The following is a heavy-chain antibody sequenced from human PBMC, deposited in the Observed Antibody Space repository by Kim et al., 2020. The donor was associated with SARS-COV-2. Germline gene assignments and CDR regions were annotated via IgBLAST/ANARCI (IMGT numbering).Heavy chain of an antibody. V-gene: IGHV4-4*02. CDR3: ARDVLSPAVAGYSWFDP. Sequence: SETLSLTCAVSGGSISSSNWWSWVRQPPGKGLEWIGEIYHSGSTNYNPSLKSRVTISVDKSKNQFSLKLSSVTAADTAVYYCARDVLSPAVAGYSWFDPWGQGTLVTVSS. CDR2: IYHSGST. D-gene: IGHD6-19*01. CDR1: GGSISSSNW. J-gene: IGHJ5*02.